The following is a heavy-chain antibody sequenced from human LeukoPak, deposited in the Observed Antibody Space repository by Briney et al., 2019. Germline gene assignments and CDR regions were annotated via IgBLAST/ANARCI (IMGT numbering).Heavy chain of an antibody. V-gene: IGHV1-2*02. J-gene: IGHJ3*02. Sequence: ASVKVSCKASGYTFTGYYMNWVRQAPGQGLEWMGWINPNSGGTNYAQKFQGRVTMTRDTSISTAYMELSRLRSDDTAVYYCARMSVNDSPFDIWGQGTMVTVSS. CDR1: GYTFTGYY. CDR2: INPNSGGT. CDR3: ARMSVNDSPFDI. D-gene: IGHD3-22*01.